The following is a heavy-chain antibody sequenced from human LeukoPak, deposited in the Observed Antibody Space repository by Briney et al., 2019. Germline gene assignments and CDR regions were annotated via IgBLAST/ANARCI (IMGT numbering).Heavy chain of an antibody. CDR1: GFTFSTYG. Sequence: GGSLRLSCAASGFTFSTYGMHWVRQAPGKGLDWVAVIWYDGSNIYHGDSVKGRFTVSRDNSKNTLYLQMNSLRAEDTAVYYCAKDLGSGRRVDYWGQGTLVTVSS. D-gene: IGHD3-10*01. V-gene: IGHV3-33*06. CDR2: IWYDGSNI. CDR3: AKDLGSGRRVDY. J-gene: IGHJ4*02.